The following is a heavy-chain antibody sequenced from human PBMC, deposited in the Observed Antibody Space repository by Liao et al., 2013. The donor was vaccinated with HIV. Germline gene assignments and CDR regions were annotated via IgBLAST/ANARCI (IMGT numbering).Heavy chain of an antibody. Sequence: QVQLQESGPGLVKPSQTLSLSCYVSGDSVGGGSYFLNWVRQPAGKGLEWIGRVYATGNTDYNPSLKSRVTISLDTSNNKFSLELRSVTAADTAVYYCASVGVKSYGYYFDDWGQGILVTVSS. D-gene: IGHD3-16*01. J-gene: IGHJ4*02. V-gene: IGHV4-61*02. CDR3: ASVGVKSYGYYFDD. CDR2: VYATGNT. CDR1: GDSVGGGSYF.